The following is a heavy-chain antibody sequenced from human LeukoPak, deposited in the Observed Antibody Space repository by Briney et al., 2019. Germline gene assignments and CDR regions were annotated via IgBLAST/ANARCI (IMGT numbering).Heavy chain of an antibody. D-gene: IGHD3-10*01. CDR3: ARDHRYYGSGSYYPAIDY. J-gene: IGHJ4*02. Sequence: GGSLRLSCAASGFTFSDYYMSWIRQAPGKGLEWVSYISSSGSTIYHADSVKGRFTISRDNAKNSLYLQMNSLRVEDTAVYYCARDHRYYGSGSYYPAIDYWGQGTLVTVSS. CDR2: ISSSGSTI. V-gene: IGHV3-11*04. CDR1: GFTFSDYY.